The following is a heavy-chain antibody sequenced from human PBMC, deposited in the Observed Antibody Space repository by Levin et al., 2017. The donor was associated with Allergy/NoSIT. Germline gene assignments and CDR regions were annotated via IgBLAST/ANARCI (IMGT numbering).Heavy chain of an antibody. V-gene: IGHV4-61*02. CDR3: ARAEVGSEH. CDR2: IYSSGSA. CDR1: GGSLRSGSYY. D-gene: IGHD3-10*01. J-gene: IGHJ4*02. Sequence: LSLPCPVSGGSLRSGSYYWSWIRQPAAQGLEWIGRIYSSGSANYNPSLKSRVTLSVDTSKNQFSLKLSSVTAADTAVYYCARAEVGSEHWGQGTLVTVSS.